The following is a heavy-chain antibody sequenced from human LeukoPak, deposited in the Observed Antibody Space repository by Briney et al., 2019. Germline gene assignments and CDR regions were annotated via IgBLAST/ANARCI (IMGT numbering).Heavy chain of an antibody. CDR1: GGSISSYY. D-gene: IGHD6-19*01. CDR2: IYTSGST. J-gene: IGHJ3*02. V-gene: IGHV4-4*07. CDR3: ARGISSGWYGAFDI. Sequence: SETLSLTCTVSGGSISSYYWSWIRQPAGKGLGWIGRIYTSGSTNYNPSLKSRVTMSVDTSKNQFSLKLSSVTAADTAVYYCARGISSGWYGAFDIWGQGTMVTVSS.